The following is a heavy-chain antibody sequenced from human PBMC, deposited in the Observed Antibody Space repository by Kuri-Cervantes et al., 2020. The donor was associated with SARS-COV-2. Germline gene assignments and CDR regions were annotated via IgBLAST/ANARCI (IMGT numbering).Heavy chain of an antibody. J-gene: IGHJ3*02. CDR3: AKDLRSRYCSSTSCYAFDI. V-gene: IGHV3-21*04. CDR2: ISSSSSYI. D-gene: IGHD2-2*01. CDR1: GFTFSSYS. Sequence: ETLSLTCAASGFTFSSYSMNWVRQAPGKGLEWVSSISSSSSYIYYADSVKGRFTISRDNAKNSLYLQMNSLRAEDTAVYYCAKDLRSRYCSSTSCYAFDIWGQGTMVTVSS.